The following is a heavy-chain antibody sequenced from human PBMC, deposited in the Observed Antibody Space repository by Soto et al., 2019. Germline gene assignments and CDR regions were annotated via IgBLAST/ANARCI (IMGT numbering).Heavy chain of an antibody. CDR2: IGPKSGGT. D-gene: IGHD6-19*01. J-gene: IGHJ4*02. V-gene: IGHV1-2*02. CDR1: GYTFIDYY. Sequence: QVQLVQSGAEVKKPGASVKVSCEASGYTFIDYYMHWVRQASGQGFEWMGRIGPKSGGTNYAQKFQGRVTMTWDTSLNTAYMELSSLMSEDTAVYYCARPPGYISDWYYFDLWGQGTLVTVSS. CDR3: ARPPGYISDWYYFDL.